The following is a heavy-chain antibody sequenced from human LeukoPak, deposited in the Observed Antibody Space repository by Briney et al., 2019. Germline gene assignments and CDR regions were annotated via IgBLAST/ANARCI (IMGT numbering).Heavy chain of an antibody. D-gene: IGHD2/OR15-2a*01. J-gene: IGHJ4*02. CDR3: ARDYLGLHYFDY. CDR1: GFTFSSYA. Sequence: PGGSLRLSCAVSGFTFSSYAMHWVRQAPGKGLEWVAIISYDGNNKYYADSVKGRFTISRDISKNTLCLQINSLRADDTAVYYCARDYLGLHYFDYWGQGTLVTVSS. V-gene: IGHV3-30-3*01. CDR2: ISYDGNNK.